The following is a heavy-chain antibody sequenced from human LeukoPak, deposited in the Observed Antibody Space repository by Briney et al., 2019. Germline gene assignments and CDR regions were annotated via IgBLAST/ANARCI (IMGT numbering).Heavy chain of an antibody. CDR1: GFTFSSYA. D-gene: IGHD5-18*01. J-gene: IGHJ3*02. V-gene: IGHV3-30*04. Sequence: GGSLRLSCAASGFTFSSYAMHWVRQAPGKGLEWVAVISYDGSNKYYADSVKGRFTISRDNSKNTLYLQMNSLRAEDTAVYYCAKDLSGYSYGHDAFDIWGQGTMVTVSS. CDR2: ISYDGSNK. CDR3: AKDLSGYSYGHDAFDI.